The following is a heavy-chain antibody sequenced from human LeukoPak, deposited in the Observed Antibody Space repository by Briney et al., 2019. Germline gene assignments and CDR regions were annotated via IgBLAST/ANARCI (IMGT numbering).Heavy chain of an antibody. CDR2: IYYSGST. D-gene: IGHD3-9*01. CDR3: ARTPVLRYFDWLPPPYYFDY. Sequence: PSETLSLTCTVCCGSISSYYWSCIRQPPGKALEWIGYIYYSGSTNYNPSLKSRVTISVDTSKNQFSLKLSSVTAADTAVYYCARTPVLRYFDWLPPPYYFDYWGQGTLVTVSS. CDR1: CGSISSYY. J-gene: IGHJ4*02. V-gene: IGHV4-59*08.